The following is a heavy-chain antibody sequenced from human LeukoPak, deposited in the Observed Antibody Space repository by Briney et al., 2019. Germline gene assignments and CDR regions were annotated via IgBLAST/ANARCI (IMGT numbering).Heavy chain of an antibody. Sequence: SETLSLTCTVSGGSISSYYWSWIRQPPGKGLEWIGEIYHSGSTNYNPSLKSRVTISVDKSKNQFSLKLSSVTAADTAVYYCAKAVSGDYIDYWGQGTLVTVSS. CDR2: IYHSGST. CDR1: GGSISSYY. D-gene: IGHD4-17*01. J-gene: IGHJ4*02. V-gene: IGHV4-59*12. CDR3: AKAVSGDYIDY.